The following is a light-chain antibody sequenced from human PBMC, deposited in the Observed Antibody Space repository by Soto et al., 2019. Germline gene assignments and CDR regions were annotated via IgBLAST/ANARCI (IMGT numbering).Light chain of an antibody. V-gene: IGKV3-15*01. Sequence: EIVITQSRATLSVSPGERATLSCRASQSVRSNLAWYHQKPGQAPRLLIYGTSNRAAGVPARYSGSRSGTDFTLTISSLQSEDFAVYYCQQYNKWPSTFGQGTKVDIK. J-gene: IGKJ1*01. CDR3: QQYNKWPST. CDR1: QSVRSN. CDR2: GTS.